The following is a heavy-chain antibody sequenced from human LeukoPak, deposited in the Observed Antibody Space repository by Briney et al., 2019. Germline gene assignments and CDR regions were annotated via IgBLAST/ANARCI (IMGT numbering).Heavy chain of an antibody. V-gene: IGHV5-10-1*01. CDR1: GYRFTSYW. Sequence: GESLKISCKGSGYRFTSYWITWVRQMPGKGLEWMGKIDPSDSYTNYSPSFQGHVTISADKSISTTYLQWSSLKASDTAMYYCARRDDYGDYWGQGTLVTVSS. J-gene: IGHJ4*02. CDR3: ARRDDYGDY. CDR2: IDPSDSYT.